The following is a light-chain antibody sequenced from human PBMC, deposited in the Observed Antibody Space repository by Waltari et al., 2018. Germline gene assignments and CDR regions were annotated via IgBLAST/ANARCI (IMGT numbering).Light chain of an antibody. Sequence: DIVMTQSPDSLAVSLGARATINCNSSQSLLYNANNQTYLLWYQQKPGQPPKSLVYGATTRESGVPDRFSGSGSGTHFTLTISSLQAEDVAVYHCQQYFSTPYTFGQGTKLEIK. V-gene: IGKV4-1*01. CDR3: QQYFSTPYT. J-gene: IGKJ2*01. CDR1: QSLLYNANNQTY. CDR2: GAT.